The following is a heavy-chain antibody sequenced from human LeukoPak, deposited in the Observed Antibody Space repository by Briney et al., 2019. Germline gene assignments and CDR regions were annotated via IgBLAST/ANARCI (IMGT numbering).Heavy chain of an antibody. CDR1: GYTLTELS. CDR2: INPNSGGT. J-gene: IGHJ4*02. D-gene: IGHD3-10*01. Sequence: GTSVKVSCKVSGYTLTELSMHWVRQAPGQGLEWMGWINPNSGGTNYAQKFQGRVTMTRDTSISTAYMELSRLRSDDTAVYYCARRTKRMVRGVEFDYWGQGTLVTVSS. CDR3: ARRTKRMVRGVEFDY. V-gene: IGHV1-2*02.